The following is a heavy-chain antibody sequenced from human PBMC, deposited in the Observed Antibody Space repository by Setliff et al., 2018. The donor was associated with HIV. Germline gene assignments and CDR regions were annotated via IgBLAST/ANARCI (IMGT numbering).Heavy chain of an antibody. CDR3: ARLSIPAYYYMDV. D-gene: IGHD2-21*01. CDR1: GGTFSSYA. J-gene: IGHJ6*03. V-gene: IGHV1-69*05. CDR2: IIPIFGTA. Sequence: GASVKVSCKASGGTFSSYAISWVRQAPGQGLEWMGGIIPIFGTANYAQKFQGRVTMTTVTSTSTAYMELRSLRSDDTAVYYCARLSIPAYYYMDVWGKGTTVTVSS.